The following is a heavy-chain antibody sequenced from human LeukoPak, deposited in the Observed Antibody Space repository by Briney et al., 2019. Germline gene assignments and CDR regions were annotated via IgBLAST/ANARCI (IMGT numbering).Heavy chain of an antibody. V-gene: IGHV4-34*01. CDR2: INHSGST. D-gene: IGHD1-26*01. CDR3: ARAVGRWYTGSSSLPSNYYYYGMDV. Sequence: PSETLSLTCAVYGGSFSGYYWSWNRQPPGKGLEWIGEINHSGSTNYNPSLKSRVTISVDTSKNQFSLKLSSVTAADTAVYYCARAVGRWYTGSSSLPSNYYYYGMDVWGQGTTVTVSS. CDR1: GGSFSGYY. J-gene: IGHJ6*02.